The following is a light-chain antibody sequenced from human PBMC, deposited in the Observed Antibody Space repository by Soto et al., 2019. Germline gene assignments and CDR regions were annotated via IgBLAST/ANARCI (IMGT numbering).Light chain of an antibody. J-gene: IGKJ1*01. V-gene: IGKV3-20*01. CDR1: QSVSSSF. CDR2: GAS. Sequence: EIELTQSPGTLSLSPGERATLSCRASQSVSSSFLAWYQQKPGQAPRLLIYGASSRATGIPDRFSGSGSGTDFTLTISSLEPEDVAVYYCQQYDSSPWTFGQGTKVEIK. CDR3: QQYDSSPWT.